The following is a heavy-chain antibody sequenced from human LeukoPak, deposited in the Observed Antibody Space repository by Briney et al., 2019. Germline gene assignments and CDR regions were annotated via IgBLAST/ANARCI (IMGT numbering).Heavy chain of an antibody. D-gene: IGHD3-22*01. J-gene: IGHJ4*02. Sequence: SETLSLTCTVSGYSINSGYYWAWIRQPPGKGLEWIGSIYNSGSTYYNPSLKSRVTISVDTSKNQFSLRLSSVTAPDTAVYYCARTYYYDSSRYGNWGQGTLVTVSS. CDR3: ARTYYYDSSRYGN. V-gene: IGHV4-38-2*02. CDR1: GYSINSGYY. CDR2: IYNSGST.